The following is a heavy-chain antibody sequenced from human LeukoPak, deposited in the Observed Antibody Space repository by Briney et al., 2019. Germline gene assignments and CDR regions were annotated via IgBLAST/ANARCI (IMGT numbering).Heavy chain of an antibody. V-gene: IGHV4-39*01. D-gene: IGHD4-23*01. CDR2: IYYSGST. Sequence: SETLSLTCTVSGGSISSSSYYWGWIRQPPGNGLEWIGSIYYSGSTYYNPSLKSRVTISVDTSKNQFSLKLSSVTAADTAVYYCARLSHDSRWYFDYWGQGTLVTVSS. J-gene: IGHJ4*02. CDR3: ARLSHDSRWYFDY. CDR1: GGSISSSSYY.